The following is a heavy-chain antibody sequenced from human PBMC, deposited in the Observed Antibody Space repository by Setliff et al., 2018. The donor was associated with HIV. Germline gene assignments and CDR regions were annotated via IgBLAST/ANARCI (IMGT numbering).Heavy chain of an antibody. CDR2: LSGSGAYS. Sequence: GGSLRLSCAASGFTFSNYALGWVRQAPGKGLEWVSSLSGSGAYSYYADSVKGRFTISRDNAKNSLFLQMNSLRAEDTAVYYCAKSGVRPHPSHDYYYYGMDVWGQGTTVTVSS. J-gene: IGHJ6*02. V-gene: IGHV3-23*01. CDR3: AKSGVRPHPSHDYYYYGMDV. D-gene: IGHD1-1*01. CDR1: GFTFSNYA.